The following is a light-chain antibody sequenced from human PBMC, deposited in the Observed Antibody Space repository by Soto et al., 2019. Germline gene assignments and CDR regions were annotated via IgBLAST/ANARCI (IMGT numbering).Light chain of an antibody. CDR1: QSISNY. V-gene: IGKV1-39*01. Sequence: DIQMTQSPSSLSASVGDRVSITCRASQSISNYLNWYQQKPGKAPKVLIYAASSLQSGVPSRFSGSGSGTDFTLTISSLQPEDFGTYYCQQSFSTPRTFGQGTKVDIK. J-gene: IGKJ1*01. CDR3: QQSFSTPRT. CDR2: AAS.